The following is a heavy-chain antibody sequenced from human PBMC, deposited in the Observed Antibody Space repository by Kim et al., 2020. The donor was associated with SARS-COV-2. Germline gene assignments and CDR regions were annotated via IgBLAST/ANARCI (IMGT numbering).Heavy chain of an antibody. CDR2: IYHSGST. V-gene: IGHV4-30-2*01. CDR1: GGSISSGGYS. CDR3: ARASIGNMVRGVIDWFDP. D-gene: IGHD3-10*01. Sequence: SETLSLTCAVSGGSISSGGYSWSWIRQPPGKGLEWIGYIYHSGSTYYNPSLKSRVTISVDRSKNQFSLKLSSVTAADTAVYYCARASIGNMVRGVIDWFDPWGQGTLVTVSS. J-gene: IGHJ5*02.